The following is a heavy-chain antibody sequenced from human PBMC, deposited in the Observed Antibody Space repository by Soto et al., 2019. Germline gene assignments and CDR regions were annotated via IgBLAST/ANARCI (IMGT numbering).Heavy chain of an antibody. CDR2: INHSGST. CDR1: GGSFSCYY. J-gene: IGHJ4*02. V-gene: IGHV4-34*01. D-gene: IGHD6-19*01. CDR3: ARGRGLVPRAFDY. Sequence: PSATLYLTCAFYGGSFSCYYWSWIRQPPGKGLEWIWEINHSGSTNYNPSLKSRVTISVDTSKNQFSLKLSSVTAADTAVYYCARGRGLVPRAFDYWGQGTLVTVSS.